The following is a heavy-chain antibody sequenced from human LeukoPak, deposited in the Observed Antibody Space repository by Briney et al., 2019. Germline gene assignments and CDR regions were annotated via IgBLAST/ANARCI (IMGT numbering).Heavy chain of an antibody. D-gene: IGHD3-16*01. V-gene: IGHV3-48*04. CDR1: GFTFSRYS. J-gene: IGHJ2*01. Sequence: GGSLRLSCAASGFTFSRYSMNWVRQAPGKGLEWVSYISTSSSPIYYADSVKGRFTISRDNAKNSLYLQMNSLRAEDTAVYYCAKDADVGYWYFDLWGRGTLVTVSS. CDR2: ISTSSSPI. CDR3: AKDADVGYWYFDL.